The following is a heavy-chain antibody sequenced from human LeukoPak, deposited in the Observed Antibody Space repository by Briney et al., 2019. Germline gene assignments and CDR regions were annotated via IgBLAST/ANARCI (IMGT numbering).Heavy chain of an antibody. V-gene: IGHV4-30-2*01. Sequence: SETLSLTCAVSGGSISSGGYSWSWIRQPPGKGLEWIGYIYHSGSTYYNPSLKSRVTISVDRSKNQFSLKLSSVTAADTAVYYCATEGDSSWSLDPWGQGTLVTVSS. CDR2: IYHSGST. J-gene: IGHJ5*02. CDR1: GGSISSGGYS. D-gene: IGHD6-13*01. CDR3: ATEGDSSWSLDP.